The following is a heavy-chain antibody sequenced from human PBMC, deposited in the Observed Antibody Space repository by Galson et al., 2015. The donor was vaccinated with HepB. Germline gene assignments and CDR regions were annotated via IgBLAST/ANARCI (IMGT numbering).Heavy chain of an antibody. CDR1: GASLSELS. Sequence: CCKVSGASLSELSMHWGRPAAGKGHEWSGVFYRGEGELVSAPKFQGSVIMTEDTSRVTAYMEIKSLRSEDMGLYYCATSGLRYFDWLDHWGQGTLVTVSS. CDR2: FYRGEGEL. D-gene: IGHD3-9*01. J-gene: IGHJ5*02. V-gene: IGHV1-24*01. CDR3: ATSGLRYFDWLDH.